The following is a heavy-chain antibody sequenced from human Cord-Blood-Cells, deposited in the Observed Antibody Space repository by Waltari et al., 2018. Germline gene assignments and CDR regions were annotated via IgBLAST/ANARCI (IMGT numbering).Heavy chain of an antibody. CDR2: INHSGST. D-gene: IGHD2-2*01. CDR3: ASFPYCSCTSCYDY. V-gene: IGHV4-34*01. CDR1: GGSFSGYY. Sequence: QVQLQQWGAGLLKPSETLSLTCAVYGGSFSGYYWSWIRKPPGKGLEWIGEINHSGSTNYNPSLKSRVTISVDTSKNQFSLKLSSVTAADTAVYYCASFPYCSCTSCYDYWGQGTLVTVSS. J-gene: IGHJ4*02.